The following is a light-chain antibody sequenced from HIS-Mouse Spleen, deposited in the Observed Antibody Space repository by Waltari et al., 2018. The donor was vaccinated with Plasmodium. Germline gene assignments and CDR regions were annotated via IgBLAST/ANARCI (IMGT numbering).Light chain of an antibody. CDR1: SLRSYY. J-gene: IGLJ2*01. V-gene: IGLV3-19*01. CDR3: NSRDSSGTHGV. CDR2: GKN. Sequence: SSELTQDPAVSVALGQTVRITCQGDSLRSYYASWYQQKPGQAPVLVIYGKNNRPSWIPDRFSGSSSGNTASLTITGAQAEDEADYYCNSRDSSGTHGVFGGGTKLTVL.